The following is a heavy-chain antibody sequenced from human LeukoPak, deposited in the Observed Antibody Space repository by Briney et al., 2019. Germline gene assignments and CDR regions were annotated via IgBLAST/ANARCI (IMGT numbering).Heavy chain of an antibody. V-gene: IGHV3-23*01. D-gene: IGHD5-12*01. CDR1: GFTFSSYA. J-gene: IGHJ4*02. Sequence: GGSLRLSCAASGFTFSSYAMNWVRQAPGKGLEWVSGINNNGGNTYYADSVKGRFTISRDNSENTLYLQMNSPSVEDTAVYYCFGYDVDYWGQGTLVTVSS. CDR2: INNNGGNT. CDR3: FGYDVDY.